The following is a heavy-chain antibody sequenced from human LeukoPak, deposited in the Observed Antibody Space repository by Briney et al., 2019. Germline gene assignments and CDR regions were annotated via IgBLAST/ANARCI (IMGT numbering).Heavy chain of an antibody. CDR2: IFPHDSDT. D-gene: IGHD1-26*01. J-gene: IGHJ4*02. Sequence: GESLKISCNGSGYSFTNQWIGWVRQMPGKGLEWMRVIFPHDSDTRYSPSFQGQVTISADKSISTAYLQWSSLKSSDTAMYYCARRRDLYSGSYYPFDYWGPGTLVTVSS. CDR3: ARRRDLYSGSYYPFDY. V-gene: IGHV5-51*01. CDR1: GYSFTNQW.